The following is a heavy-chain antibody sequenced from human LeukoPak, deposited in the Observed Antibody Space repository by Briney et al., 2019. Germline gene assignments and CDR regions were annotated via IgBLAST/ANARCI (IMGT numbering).Heavy chain of an antibody. Sequence: ASVKVSCKASGYTFTSYYMHWVRQAPGQGLEWMGIINPSGGSTSYAQKFQGRVTRTRDTSTSSVYMELSSLRSEDTAVYYCARSVGATTWIDYWGQGTLVTVSS. D-gene: IGHD1-26*01. CDR3: ARSVGATTWIDY. CDR2: INPSGGST. V-gene: IGHV1-46*01. CDR1: GYTFTSYY. J-gene: IGHJ4*02.